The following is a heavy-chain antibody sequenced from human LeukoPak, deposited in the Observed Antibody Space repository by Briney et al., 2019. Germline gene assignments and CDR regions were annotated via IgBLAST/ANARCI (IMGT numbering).Heavy chain of an antibody. J-gene: IGHJ4*02. Sequence: GGSLRLSCAASGFSFGSYAMSWVRQAPGKGLEWVAVIWYDGSNKYYADSVKGRFTISRDNSKNTLYLQMNSLRAEDTAVYYCTKAGSRDGYHFDYWGQGTLVTVSS. CDR1: GFSFGSYA. V-gene: IGHV3-33*06. D-gene: IGHD5-24*01. CDR2: IWYDGSNK. CDR3: TKAGSRDGYHFDY.